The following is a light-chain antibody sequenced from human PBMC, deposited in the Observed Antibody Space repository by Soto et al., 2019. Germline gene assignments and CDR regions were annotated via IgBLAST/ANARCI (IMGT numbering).Light chain of an antibody. CDR2: TAS. CDR3: QQSYSTPRT. Sequence: DIQMTQSPSSLSSSVGDRVTITCRASQSISNFLNWYQQKPGTAPKLLIYTASNLQSGVPSRFSGSGSGADFTLTISSLQPEDFATYYCQQSYSTPRTFGHGTKLEIK. CDR1: QSISNF. V-gene: IGKV1-39*01. J-gene: IGKJ2*01.